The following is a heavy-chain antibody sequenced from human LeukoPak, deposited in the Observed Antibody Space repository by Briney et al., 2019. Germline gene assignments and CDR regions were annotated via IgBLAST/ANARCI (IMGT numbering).Heavy chain of an antibody. Sequence: GGSLRLSCAASGFTFSSYAMSWVRQAPGKGLEWVSAISGSGGSTYYADSVKGRFTISRDNSKNTLHLQMNSLRAEDTAVYYCAKGDNVLLWFGFDYWGQGTLVTVSS. J-gene: IGHJ4*02. CDR2: ISGSGGST. CDR1: GFTFSSYA. V-gene: IGHV3-23*01. CDR3: AKGDNVLLWFGFDY. D-gene: IGHD3-10*01.